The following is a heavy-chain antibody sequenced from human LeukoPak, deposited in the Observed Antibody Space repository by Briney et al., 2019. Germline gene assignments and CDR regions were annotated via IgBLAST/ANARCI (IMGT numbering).Heavy chain of an antibody. J-gene: IGHJ4*02. CDR1: GFTFSRYG. V-gene: IGHV3-30*18. CDR2: ISYDGSNK. D-gene: IGHD1-1*01. CDR3: AKRWTGTTIGQQDF. Sequence: GGSLRLSCAASGFTFSRYGMHWVRQAPGKGLEWVAVISYDGSNKYYSDSVKGRFTISRDNSKNTLYLQMNSLRAEDTAVYYCAKRWTGTTIGQQDFWGQGTLVTVSS.